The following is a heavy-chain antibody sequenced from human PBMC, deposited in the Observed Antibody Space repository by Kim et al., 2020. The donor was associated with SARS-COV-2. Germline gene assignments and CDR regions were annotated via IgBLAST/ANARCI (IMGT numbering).Heavy chain of an antibody. D-gene: IGHD3-22*01. V-gene: IGHV3-23*01. Sequence: GGSLRLSCAASGFTFSSYAMSWVRQAPGKGLEWVSAISGSGGSTYYADSVKGRFTISRDNSKNTLYLQMNSLRAEDTAVYYCAKGPSWLGFYYDSSDNDAFDIWGQGTMVTVSS. J-gene: IGHJ3*02. CDR2: ISGSGGST. CDR3: AKGPSWLGFYYDSSDNDAFDI. CDR1: GFTFSSYA.